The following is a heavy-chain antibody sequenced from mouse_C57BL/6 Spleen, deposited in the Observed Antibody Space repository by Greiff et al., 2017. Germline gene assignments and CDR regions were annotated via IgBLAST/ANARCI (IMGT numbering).Heavy chain of an antibody. CDR3: ARCLVTTGGFGY. J-gene: IGHJ2*01. CDR1: GYTFTSYW. Sequence: VQLQQPGAELVMPGASVKLSCKASGYTFTSYWMHWVKQRPGQGLEWIGEIDPSDSYTNYNQKFKGKSTLTVDKSSSTAYMQLSSLTSEDSAVYYCARCLVTTGGFGYWGQGTTLTVSS. D-gene: IGHD2-2*01. V-gene: IGHV1-69*01. CDR2: IDPSDSYT.